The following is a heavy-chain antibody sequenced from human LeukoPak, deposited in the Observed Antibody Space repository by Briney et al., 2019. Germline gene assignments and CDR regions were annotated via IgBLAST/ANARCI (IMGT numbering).Heavy chain of an antibody. V-gene: IGHV3-74*01. CDR3: ARDGGSYGYNYAFDI. Sequence: GGSLRLSCAASGFTFSSYWMHWVRQAPGKGLVWVSRINSDGSSTSYADSVKGRFTFSRDNAKNTLYLQMNSLRAEDTAVYYCARDGGSYGYNYAFDIWGQGTMVTVSS. CDR1: GFTFSSYW. CDR2: INSDGSST. D-gene: IGHD5-24*01. J-gene: IGHJ3*02.